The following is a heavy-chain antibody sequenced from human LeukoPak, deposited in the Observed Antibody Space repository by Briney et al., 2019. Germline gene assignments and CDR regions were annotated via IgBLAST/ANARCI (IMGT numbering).Heavy chain of an antibody. Sequence: TGRSLRLSCEASGFTFSNYAMHWVRRAPGKGLEWVAIIWYDGSNKYYGDSVKGRFTISRDNSRNTLYLQMNSLRAEDTAVYYCAKDYGSGSFDAFDIWGQGTMVTVS. CDR3: AKDYGSGSFDAFDI. CDR1: GFTFSNYA. J-gene: IGHJ3*02. V-gene: IGHV3-33*06. D-gene: IGHD3-10*01. CDR2: IWYDGSNK.